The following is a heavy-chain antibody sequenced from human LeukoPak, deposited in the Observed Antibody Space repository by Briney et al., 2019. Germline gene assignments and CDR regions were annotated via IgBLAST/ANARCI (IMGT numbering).Heavy chain of an antibody. J-gene: IGHJ4*02. CDR1: GFTFSSYN. CDR2: ISSSSNYI. D-gene: IGHD5-18*01. Sequence: GGSLRLSCVTSGFTFSSYNMNWVRQAPGKGLEWVSSISSSSNYIYYGDSVKGRFTVSRDNAKNSLYLQMNSLRAEDTAVYYCARDSYSYGAFDYWGQGTLVTVSS. CDR3: ARDSYSYGAFDY. V-gene: IGHV3-21*01.